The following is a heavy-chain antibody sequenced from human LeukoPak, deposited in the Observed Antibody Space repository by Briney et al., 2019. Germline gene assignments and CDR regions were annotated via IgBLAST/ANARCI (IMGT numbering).Heavy chain of an antibody. CDR1: GFTFSSYE. J-gene: IGHJ4*02. V-gene: IGHV3-48*03. Sequence: GGSLRLSCAASGFTFSSYEMNWVRQAPGKGLEWVSYISSSGSTIYYADSVKGRFTIARDNSKNTLYLQMNSLGAEDTAVYFCAKGRGWLQFFDYWGQGTLVTVSS. D-gene: IGHD5-24*01. CDR2: ISSSGSTI. CDR3: AKGRGWLQFFDY.